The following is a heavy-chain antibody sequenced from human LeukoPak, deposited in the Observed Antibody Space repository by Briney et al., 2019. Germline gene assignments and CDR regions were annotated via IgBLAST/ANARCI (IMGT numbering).Heavy chain of an antibody. Sequence: SETLSLTCTVSGGSISSSSYYWGWIRQPPGKGLEWIGSIYYSGSTYYNPSLKSRVTISVDTSKNQFSLKLSSVTAADTAAYYCARGGIAVAGRVNYWGQGTLVTVSS. V-gene: IGHV4-39*07. CDR3: ARGGIAVAGRVNY. CDR2: IYYSGST. CDR1: GGSISSSSYY. J-gene: IGHJ4*02. D-gene: IGHD6-19*01.